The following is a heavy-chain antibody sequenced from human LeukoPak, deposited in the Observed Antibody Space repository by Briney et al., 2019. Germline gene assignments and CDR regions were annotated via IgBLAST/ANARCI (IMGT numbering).Heavy chain of an antibody. CDR3: ARELGSGSFDY. V-gene: IGHV3-53*01. CDR2: FYSGGST. CDR1: GFTVSSNY. D-gene: IGHD6-19*01. J-gene: IGHJ4*02. Sequence: GGSLRLSCAASGFTVSSNYMSWVRQAPGKGLEWVSVFYSGGSTYYADSVKGRFTISRDNSKNTLYLQMNSLRAEDTAVYYCARELGSGSFDYWGQGTLVTVSS.